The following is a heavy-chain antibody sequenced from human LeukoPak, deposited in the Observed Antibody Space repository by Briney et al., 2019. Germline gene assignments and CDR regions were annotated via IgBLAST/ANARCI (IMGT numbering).Heavy chain of an antibody. D-gene: IGHD3-22*01. J-gene: IGHJ3*02. CDR2: IYPGDSDT. CDR1: GYSFTSYW. Sequence: GESLKISCKGSGYSFTSYWIGWVRQMPGKGLEWMGIIYPGDSDTRYSPSFQGQVTISADKSISTAYLQWSSLKASDTAMYYCASQGPPYYYHSSGYYHDAFDIWGQGTMVTVSS. V-gene: IGHV5-51*01. CDR3: ASQGPPYYYHSSGYYHDAFDI.